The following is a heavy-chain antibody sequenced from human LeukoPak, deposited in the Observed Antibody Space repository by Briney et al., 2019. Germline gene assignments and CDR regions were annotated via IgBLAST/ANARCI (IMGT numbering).Heavy chain of an antibody. CDR3: AREFGDCSGGSCYSVGQYYFDY. CDR1: GFTFSSYA. V-gene: IGHV3-30*04. CDR2: ISYDGSNK. Sequence: PGGSLRLSCAASGFTFSSYAMHWVRQAPGKGLEWVAVISYDGSNKYYADSAKGRFTISRDNSKNTLYLQMNSLRAEDTAVYYCAREFGDCSGGSCYSVGQYYFDYWGQGTLVTVSS. D-gene: IGHD2-15*01. J-gene: IGHJ4*02.